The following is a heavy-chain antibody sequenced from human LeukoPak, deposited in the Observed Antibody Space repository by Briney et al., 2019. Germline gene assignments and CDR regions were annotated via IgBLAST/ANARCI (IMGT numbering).Heavy chain of an antibody. J-gene: IGHJ4*02. CDR1: GYTFTSYG. CDR2: ISAYNGNT. Sequence: ASVKVSCKASGYTFTSYGISWVRQAPGQGLEWMGWISAYNGNTNYAQKLQGRVTMTTDTSTSTAYMELRSLRSGDTDVYYCARDRKLSSWCDYWGQGTLVTVSS. D-gene: IGHD6-13*01. V-gene: IGHV1-18*01. CDR3: ARDRKLSSWCDY.